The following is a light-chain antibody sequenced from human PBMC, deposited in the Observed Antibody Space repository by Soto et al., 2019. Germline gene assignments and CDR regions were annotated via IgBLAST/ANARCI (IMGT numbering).Light chain of an antibody. V-gene: IGKV3-15*01. CDR1: QSVYSN. CDR3: QQRSNWPYS. Sequence: IVLTQSPAALSVAPGERATLSCRASQSVYSNLAWYQQKPGQAPRLLIYGASTRATGIPARFSGSGSGTDFTLTISSLQPEDSAVYYCQQRSNWPYSFGEGTKVDIK. J-gene: IGKJ2*03. CDR2: GAS.